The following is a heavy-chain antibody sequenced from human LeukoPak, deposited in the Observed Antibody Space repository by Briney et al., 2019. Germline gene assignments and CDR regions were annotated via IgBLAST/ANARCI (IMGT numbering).Heavy chain of an antibody. V-gene: IGHV1-18*01. CDR1: GYTFTNYG. CDR3: ARDPVEYCSSTSCYLGGVY. CDR2: ISAYNGNT. J-gene: IGHJ4*02. Sequence: ASVKVSCKASGYTFTNYGINWVRQAPGQGLEWMGWISAYNGNTNYAQKLQGRVTMTTDTSTSTAYMELRSLRSDDTAVYYCARDPVEYCSSTSCYLGGVYWGQGTLVTVSS. D-gene: IGHD2-2*01.